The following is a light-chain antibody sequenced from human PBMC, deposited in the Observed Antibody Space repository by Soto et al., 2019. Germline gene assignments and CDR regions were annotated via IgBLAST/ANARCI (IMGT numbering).Light chain of an antibody. J-gene: IGKJ4*01. V-gene: IGKV1-39*01. CDR2: TAS. Sequence: IQMTQSPSSLYASVGDRVTITCRASQSISRNLNWYQQKPGKAPELLIYTASNLQSGVPSRFSGSGSGTDFALTISSLQPEDSAVYYCQQSHSSPLSFGGGTKVEF. CDR3: QQSHSSPLS. CDR1: QSISRN.